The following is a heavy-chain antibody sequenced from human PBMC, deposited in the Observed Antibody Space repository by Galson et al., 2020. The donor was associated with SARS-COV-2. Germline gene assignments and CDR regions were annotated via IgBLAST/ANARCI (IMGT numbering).Heavy chain of an antibody. D-gene: IGHD3-22*01. V-gene: IGHV1-69*06. CDR2: IFPMFDTT. Sequence: ASVKVSCKASGGTFSNYAISWVRQDPGQGLEWMGRIFPMFDTTNYAQRFQGRVTISADKSTSTAYMDLSSLRSEDTAVYYCARCDTSGYFGQTCDIWGQGTMITVSA. CDR1: GGTFSNYA. J-gene: IGHJ3*02. CDR3: ARCDTSGYFGQTCDI.